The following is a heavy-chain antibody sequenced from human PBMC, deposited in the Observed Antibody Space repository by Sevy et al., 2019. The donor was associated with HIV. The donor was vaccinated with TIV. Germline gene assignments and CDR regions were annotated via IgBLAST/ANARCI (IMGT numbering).Heavy chain of an antibody. CDR1: GFNFNKYG. J-gene: IGHJ4*02. CDR3: VRAGDFGTYDS. D-gene: IGHD3-10*01. Sequence: GGSLRLSCTASGFNFNKYGMRWVRQAPGKGLEYVASIKGDGSEKYYMDSVKGRFTISRDKAENSVYLQMNSLRAEDKAVNHCVRAGDFGTYDSWGQGTLVTVSS. CDR2: IKGDGSEK. V-gene: IGHV3-7*01.